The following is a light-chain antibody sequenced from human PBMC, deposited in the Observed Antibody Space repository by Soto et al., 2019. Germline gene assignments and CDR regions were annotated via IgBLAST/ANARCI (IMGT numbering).Light chain of an antibody. Sequence: EIVLTQSPDTLSLSPGERATLSCRASQSVTDNSLAWYQLRRGQTPRLLIQGASSRASGVPERFSGRGSGTDFTLTISRLEPEDCAVYYCQQSATSPYTFGQGTELEIK. CDR3: QQSATSPYT. CDR2: GAS. J-gene: IGKJ2*01. V-gene: IGKV3-20*01. CDR1: QSVTDNS.